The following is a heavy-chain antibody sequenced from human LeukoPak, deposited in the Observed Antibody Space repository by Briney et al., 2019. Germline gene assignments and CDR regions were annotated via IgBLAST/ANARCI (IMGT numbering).Heavy chain of an antibody. D-gene: IGHD5-24*01. J-gene: IGHJ4*02. Sequence: GGSLRLSCAASGFTFDDYAMHWVRQAPGKGLQWVSGISWNSGAIGYADSVKGRFTISRDNAKNSLYLQMNNLRAEDTALYYCAKDIWGGSPDGYNRFDYWGQGTLVTVSS. CDR2: ISWNSGAI. V-gene: IGHV3-9*01. CDR1: GFTFDDYA. CDR3: AKDIWGGSPDGYNRFDY.